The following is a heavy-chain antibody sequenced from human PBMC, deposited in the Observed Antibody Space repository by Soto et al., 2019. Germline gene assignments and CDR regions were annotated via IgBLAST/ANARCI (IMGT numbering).Heavy chain of an antibody. Sequence: QVQLVQSGAEVEKPGSSVRVSCKSSAGTFSTSAIGWVRQAPGQGLEWMGGIIPFFGTANYAQKFQDRVTITADESTSTAYIDLRSLTSEDTAIYYCARGVEVMTTTTAVWYFDLWGPGTLVTVSS. J-gene: IGHJ2*01. CDR2: IIPFFGTA. CDR1: AGTFSTSA. D-gene: IGHD4-4*01. V-gene: IGHV1-69*01. CDR3: ARGVEVMTTTTAVWYFDL.